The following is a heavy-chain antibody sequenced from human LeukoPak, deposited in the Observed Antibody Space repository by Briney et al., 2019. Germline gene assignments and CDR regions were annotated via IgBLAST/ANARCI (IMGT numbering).Heavy chain of an antibody. D-gene: IGHD3-22*01. J-gene: IGHJ4*02. CDR2: ISWNSGSI. Sequence: GGSLRLSCAASGFTFDHYAMHWVRQAPGKGLEWVSGISWNSGSIGYADSVKGRFTISRDNAKNSLYLQMNSLRAEDTAVYYCARGNYYDRSGYFNFWGQGTLVTVSS. CDR3: ARGNYYDRSGYFNF. CDR1: GFTFDHYA. V-gene: IGHV3-9*01.